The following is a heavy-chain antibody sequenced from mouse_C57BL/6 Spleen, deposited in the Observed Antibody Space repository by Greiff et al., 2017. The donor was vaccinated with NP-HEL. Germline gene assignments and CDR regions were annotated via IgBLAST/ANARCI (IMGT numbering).Heavy chain of an antibody. J-gene: IGHJ3*01. CDR3: VRDFYYGYDEAWFAY. D-gene: IGHD2-2*01. V-gene: IGHV10-3*01. CDR1: GFTFNTYA. Sequence: EVQRVESGGGLVQPKGSLKLSCAASGFTFNTYAMHWVRQAPGKGLEWVARIRSKSSNYATYYADSVKDRFTISRDDSQSMLYLQMNNLKTEDTAMYYCVRDFYYGYDEAWFAYWGQGTLVTVSA. CDR2: IRSKSSNYAT.